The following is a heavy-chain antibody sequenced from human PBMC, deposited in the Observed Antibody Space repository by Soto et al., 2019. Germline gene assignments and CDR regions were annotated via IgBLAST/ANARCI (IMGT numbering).Heavy chain of an antibody. V-gene: IGHV4-59*01. CDR2: NYYSGNG. Sequence: QVQLQESGPGLVKHSETLSLTCTVSGGSISTYYWSWIRQPPGKGLEWIGYNYYSGNGNYNPSLKSGVTISVGTSKNQFSLKLSSVTAADTALYYCARHGGGYSFGYWGQGTLVTVSS. J-gene: IGHJ4*02. D-gene: IGHD1-26*01. CDR1: GGSISTYY. CDR3: ARHGGGYSFGY.